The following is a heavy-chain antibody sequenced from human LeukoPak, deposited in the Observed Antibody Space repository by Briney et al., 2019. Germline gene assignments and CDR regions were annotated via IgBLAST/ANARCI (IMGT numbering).Heavy chain of an antibody. J-gene: IGHJ6*03. CDR3: ASPAGGIAARYYYYHMDV. CDR1: GYTFTSYG. Sequence: ASVKVSCKASGYTFTSYGISWVRQAPGQGLEWMGWISAYNGNTDYAQKLQGRVTMTTDTSTSTAYMELSSLRSEDTAVYYCASPAGGIAARYYYYHMDVWGKGTTVTVSS. D-gene: IGHD6-13*01. V-gene: IGHV1-18*01. CDR2: ISAYNGNT.